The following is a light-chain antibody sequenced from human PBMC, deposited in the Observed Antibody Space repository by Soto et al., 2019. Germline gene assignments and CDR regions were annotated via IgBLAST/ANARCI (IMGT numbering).Light chain of an antibody. CDR1: LGIRND. V-gene: IGKV1-6*02. CDR2: GAS. Sequence: AIQLTQSPSALSASVGDRVTITCRASLGIRNDLGWYQQKPGEAPRLLVYGASTLQSGVPSRFSGSGSGTEFTLTISSLQLEDFGTYYCLQDYNYHLTFGGGTKLEI. CDR3: LQDYNYHLT. J-gene: IGKJ4*01.